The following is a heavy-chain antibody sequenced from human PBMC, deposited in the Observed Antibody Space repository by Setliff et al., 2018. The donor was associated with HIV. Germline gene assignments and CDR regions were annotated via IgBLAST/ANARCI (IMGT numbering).Heavy chain of an antibody. V-gene: IGHV4-59*01. CDR1: GGSISSYY. CDR2: IYYSGST. CDR3: ARIFGDQGYYYGMDV. D-gene: IGHD3-3*01. J-gene: IGHJ6*02. Sequence: LSLTCTVSGGSISSYYWSWIRQPPGKGLEWIGYIYYSGSTNYNPSLKSRVTISVDTSKNQFSLKLNSVIAADTAVYYCARIFGDQGYYYGMDVWGQGTTVTVSS.